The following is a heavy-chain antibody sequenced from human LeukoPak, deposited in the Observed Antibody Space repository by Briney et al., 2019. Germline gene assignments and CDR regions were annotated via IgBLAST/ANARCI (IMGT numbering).Heavy chain of an antibody. Sequence: GGSLRLSCAASGFTFSNYWMSWVRQASGKGLEWVANIKQDGSEKYYVYSVKGRFTISRDNAKNSLYLQMNGLRAEDTAVYYCARSSTWLSYGMDVWGQGTTVTVSS. J-gene: IGHJ6*02. V-gene: IGHV3-7*01. CDR1: GFTFSNYW. CDR2: IKQDGSEK. CDR3: ARSSTWLSYGMDV. D-gene: IGHD6-19*01.